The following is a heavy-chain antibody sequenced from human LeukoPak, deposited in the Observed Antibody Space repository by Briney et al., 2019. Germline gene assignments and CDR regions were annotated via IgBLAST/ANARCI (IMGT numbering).Heavy chain of an antibody. V-gene: IGHV3-48*03. D-gene: IGHD6-25*01. Sequence: GGSLTLSCAASGFTFSSYEMNWVRQAPGKGLEWVSYISSSGSTIYYADSVKDRFTISRDNAKNSLYLQMNSLRGEDTAVYYCARDGTPSQGSGWVYMDVWGKGTTVTISS. J-gene: IGHJ6*04. CDR3: ARDGTPSQGSGWVYMDV. CDR2: ISSSGSTI. CDR1: GFTFSSYE.